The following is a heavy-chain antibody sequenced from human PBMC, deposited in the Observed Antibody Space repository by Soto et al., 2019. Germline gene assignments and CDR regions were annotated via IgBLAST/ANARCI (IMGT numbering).Heavy chain of an antibody. D-gene: IGHD7-27*01. CDR2: INSDGSST. J-gene: IGHJ4*02. V-gene: IGHV3-74*01. CDR1: GFTFSSYW. CDR3: AREEGSGETNDY. Sequence: EVQLVESGGGLVQPGGSLRLSCAASGFTFSSYWMHWVRQAPGKGLVWVSRINSDGSSTSYADSVKGRFTISRDNAKNTLYLQMNSLRAEDTAVYYWAREEGSGETNDYWGQGTLVTVSS.